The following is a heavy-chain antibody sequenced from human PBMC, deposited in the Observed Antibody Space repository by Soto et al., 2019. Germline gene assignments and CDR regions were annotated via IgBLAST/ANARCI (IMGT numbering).Heavy chain of an antibody. Sequence: EVQLLESGGGLVQPGGSLRLSCAASGLTFSSFAMSWVRQAPGKGLEWVSAIYTSGGGTYYADSVKGRFTISRDNSKNSLYLQMNSLRADDSAVYYAVKSSRTLGDSWGQGTLVTVSS. V-gene: IGHV3-23*01. D-gene: IGHD6-13*01. CDR2: IYTSGGGT. CDR1: GLTFSSFA. CDR3: VKSSRTLGDS. J-gene: IGHJ4*02.